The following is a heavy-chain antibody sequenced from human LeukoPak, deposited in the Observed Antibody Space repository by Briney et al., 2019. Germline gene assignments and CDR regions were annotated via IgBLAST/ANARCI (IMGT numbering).Heavy chain of an antibody. CDR2: INSDGSGT. CDR3: ARGSYGYDY. D-gene: IGHD5-18*01. J-gene: IGHJ4*02. Sequence: GGSLTLSCAASGFTFSSYWVLWVRQGPGKALVRVSRINSDGSGTTYADSVKGRFTISRDNAKNTLYLQMNSLRAEDTAVYYCARGSYGYDYWGQGTLVTVSS. V-gene: IGHV3-74*01. CDR1: GFTFSSYW.